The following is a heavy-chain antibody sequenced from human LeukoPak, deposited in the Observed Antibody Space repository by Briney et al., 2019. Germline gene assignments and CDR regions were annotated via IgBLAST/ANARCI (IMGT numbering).Heavy chain of an antibody. CDR2: ITWNGDIT. J-gene: IGHJ4*02. Sequence: GGSLRLSCSVAGFSFDDYAMSWVRQAPGKGLEWVSGITWNGDITGYADSVRGRFTIYRDNAKNSLYLQMNSLRAEDTALYYCARIQTGYSSGWSAYWGQGTLVTVSS. D-gene: IGHD6-19*01. V-gene: IGHV3-20*04. CDR3: ARIQTGYSSGWSAY. CDR1: GFSFDDYA.